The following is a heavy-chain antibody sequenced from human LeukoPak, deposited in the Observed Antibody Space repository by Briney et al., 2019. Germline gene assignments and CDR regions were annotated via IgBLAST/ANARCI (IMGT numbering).Heavy chain of an antibody. V-gene: IGHV3-23*01. CDR1: GFTFSSYA. Sequence: GGSLRLSCAASGFTFSSYAMSWVRQAPGKGLEWVSAISGSGGSTYYADSVKGRFTISRDNSKNTLYLQMNSLRAEDTAVYYCAKAGYSYGYSDWYLDLWGRGTLVTVSS. CDR2: ISGSGGST. D-gene: IGHD5-18*01. J-gene: IGHJ2*01. CDR3: AKAGYSYGYSDWYLDL.